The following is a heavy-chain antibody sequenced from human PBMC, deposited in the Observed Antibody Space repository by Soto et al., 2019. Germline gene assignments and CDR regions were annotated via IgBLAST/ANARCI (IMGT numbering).Heavy chain of an antibody. V-gene: IGHV4-4*07. J-gene: IGHJ6*02. D-gene: IGHD3-3*02. CDR2: VFSSGST. CDR3: ARVAFSYFGMDV. Sequence: PSETLSLTCSVPGGAISSYYWSWVRQPAGKGLERIGRVFSSGSTNYNAPLKSRVTMSIDTSKNEVSLTLRSVTAADTAVYYCARVAFSYFGMDVWGPGTTVTVSS. CDR1: GGAISSYY.